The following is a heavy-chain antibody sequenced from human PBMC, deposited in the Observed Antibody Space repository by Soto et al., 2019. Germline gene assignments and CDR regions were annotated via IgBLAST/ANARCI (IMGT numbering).Heavy chain of an antibody. D-gene: IGHD3-22*01. V-gene: IGHV2-5*02. Sequence: GXTLVNPTQTLTXNCTFSRFSLSTSGVGVVWIRQPPVKALEWLALIYWDDDKRYSPSLKSRLTITKDTSKNQVVIKMTNMDPVDTATYYCAPSRGTYYYDSSGYYYFDYWGQGTLVTVSS. CDR3: APSRGTYYYDSSGYYYFDY. CDR2: IYWDDDK. J-gene: IGHJ4*02. CDR1: RFSLSTSGVG.